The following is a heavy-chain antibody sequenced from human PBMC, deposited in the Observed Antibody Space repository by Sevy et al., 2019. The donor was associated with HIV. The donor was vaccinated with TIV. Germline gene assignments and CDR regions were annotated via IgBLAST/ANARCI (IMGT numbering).Heavy chain of an antibody. V-gene: IGHV3-48*03. CDR3: ARDLPPSATTVAHFDC. Sequence: GGSLRLSCAASGFSFSSYEMNWVRQAPGKGLEWVSYISNSGTTISYSDSVRARFTISRDNARNLLYLQMNSLRAEDTAVYHCARDLPPSATTVAHFDCWGQGTLVTVSS. CDR1: GFSFSSYE. J-gene: IGHJ4*02. D-gene: IGHD4-17*01. CDR2: ISNSGTTI.